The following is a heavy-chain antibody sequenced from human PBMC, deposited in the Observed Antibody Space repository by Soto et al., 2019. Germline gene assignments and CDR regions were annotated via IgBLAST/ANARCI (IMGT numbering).Heavy chain of an antibody. CDR2: MYNTGST. CDR1: GGSFSGYY. V-gene: IGHV4-59*01. D-gene: IGHD2-21*02. CDR3: ARDLWGYCGTDCYPLDV. J-gene: IGHJ6*02. Sequence: SETLSLTCAVYGGSFSGYYWSWIRQPPGKGLEWIGYMYNTGSTVYNPSFKSRVTISVDTSKNQFSLKLNSVTAADTAVYYCARDLWGYCGTDCYPLDVWGQGTTVTVSS.